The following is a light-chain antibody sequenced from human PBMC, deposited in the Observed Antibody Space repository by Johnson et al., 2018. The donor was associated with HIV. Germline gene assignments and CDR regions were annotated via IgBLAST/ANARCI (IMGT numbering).Light chain of an antibody. CDR3: GTWDSSLSAWYV. CDR1: SSNIVNNY. CDR2: DNN. J-gene: IGLJ1*01. V-gene: IGLV1-51*01. Sequence: QSVLTQPPSVSAAPGQKVTISCSGSSSNIVNNYVSWYQQLPGTAPKLLIYDNNKRPSGIPDRFTGSKSGTSATLGITGLQTGDEADYYCGTWDSSLSAWYVFGTGTKVTVL.